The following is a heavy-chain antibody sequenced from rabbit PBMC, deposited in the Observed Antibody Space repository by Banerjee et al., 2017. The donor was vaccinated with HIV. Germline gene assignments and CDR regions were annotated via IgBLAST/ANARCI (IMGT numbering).Heavy chain of an antibody. D-gene: IGHD4-1*01. V-gene: IGHV1S45*01. Sequence: QEQLVESGGDLVKPEGSLTLSCKASGFSFSNKYVMCWVRQAPGKGLEWIACINTSSGNAVYASWAKGRFTISKTSSTTVTLQGPSLTAADTATYFCARDLAGAIGWNFGLWGPGTLVTVS. CDR3: ARDLAGAIGWNFGL. CDR1: GFSFSNKYV. J-gene: IGHJ4*01. CDR2: INTSSGNA.